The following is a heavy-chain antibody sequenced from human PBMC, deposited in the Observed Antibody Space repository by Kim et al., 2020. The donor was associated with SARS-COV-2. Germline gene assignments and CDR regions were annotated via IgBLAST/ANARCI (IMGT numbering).Heavy chain of an antibody. V-gene: IGHV3-30*02. J-gene: IGHJ2*01. CDR3: AKVDSPLLTMVRGVVDWYFDL. Sequence: FTISRDNSKNTLYLQMNSLRAEDTAVYYCAKVDSPLLTMVRGVVDWYFDLWGRGTLVTVSS. D-gene: IGHD3-10*01.